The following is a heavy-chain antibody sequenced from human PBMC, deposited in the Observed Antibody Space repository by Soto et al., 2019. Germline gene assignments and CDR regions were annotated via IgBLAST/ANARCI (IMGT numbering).Heavy chain of an antibody. CDR1: GDSVSSNSAA. V-gene: IGHV6-1*01. CDR2: TYYRSKWYN. D-gene: IGHD1-1*01. J-gene: IGHJ6*02. Sequence: SQTLSLTCAISGDSVSSNSAAWNWIRQSPSRGLEWLGRTYYRSKWYNDYAVSVKSRITINPDTSKYQFSLQLNSVTPEDTAVYYCAREWRVRGRRPSPRYGMDVWGQGTTVTVSS. CDR3: AREWRVRGRRPSPRYGMDV.